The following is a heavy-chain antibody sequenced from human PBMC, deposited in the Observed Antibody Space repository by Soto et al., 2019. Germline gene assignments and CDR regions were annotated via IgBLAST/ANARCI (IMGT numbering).Heavy chain of an antibody. CDR2: INHSGRT. D-gene: IGHD3-10*01. J-gene: IGHJ4*02. V-gene: IGHV4-34*01. CDR3: ARVVGSSGDYFDY. CDR1: GGSFSGYY. Sequence: QVQLQQWGGGLSKPSETLSLTCAVYGGSFSGYYWSWIRQPPGKGLEWIGEINHSGRTNYNPSLKSRVTISVDTSKNQCSLELSSVTAADTAVYYCARVVGSSGDYFDYWGQGTLVTVSS.